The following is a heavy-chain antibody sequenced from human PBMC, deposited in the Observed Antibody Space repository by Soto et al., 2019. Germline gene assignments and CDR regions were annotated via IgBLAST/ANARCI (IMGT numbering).Heavy chain of an antibody. J-gene: IGHJ4*02. CDR1: GFTFSSYA. CDR2: ISGSGGST. D-gene: IGHD3-22*01. CDR3: AKDLLVVITNDYSDY. V-gene: IGHV3-23*01. Sequence: WGSLRLSCSASGFTFSSYAMSWCRQAPGKGLEWVSAISGSGGSTYYADSVKGRFTISRDNSKNTLYLQMNSLRAEDTAVYYCAKDLLVVITNDYSDYWGQGTLVTVSS.